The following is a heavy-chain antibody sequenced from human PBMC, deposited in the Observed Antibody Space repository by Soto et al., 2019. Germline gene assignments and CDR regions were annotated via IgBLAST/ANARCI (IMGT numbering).Heavy chain of an antibody. CDR2: IYYSGST. CDR1: VGSISSSSYY. CDR3: ARHAVSIVVVPARDYGMDV. V-gene: IGHV4-39*01. D-gene: IGHD2-2*01. J-gene: IGHJ6*02. Sequence: SETLSLTCTVSVGSISSSSYYWGWIRQPPGKGLEWVGNIYYSGSTYYNPSLKSRVTISVDTSKNQFSLKLNSVTAADTAVYYCARHAVSIVVVPARDYGMDVWGQGTTVTVSS.